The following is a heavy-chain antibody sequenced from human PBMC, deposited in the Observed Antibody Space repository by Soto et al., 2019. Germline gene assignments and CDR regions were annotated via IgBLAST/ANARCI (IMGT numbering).Heavy chain of an antibody. V-gene: IGHV4-59*02. D-gene: IGHD5-12*01. CDR2: IYYSGGT. Sequence: PSETLSLTCTVSGGSVSSYYWSWIRQPPGKGLEWIGYIYYSGGTNYNPSLKSRVTISVDTSKNQFSLKLSSVTAADTAVYYCGRNSGYDLNYFDYWGQGTLVTVSS. CDR3: GRNSGYDLNYFDY. J-gene: IGHJ4*02. CDR1: GGSVSSYY.